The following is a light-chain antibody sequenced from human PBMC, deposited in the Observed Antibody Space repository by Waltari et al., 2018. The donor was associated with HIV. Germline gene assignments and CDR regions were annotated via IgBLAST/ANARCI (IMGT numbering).Light chain of an antibody. J-gene: IGKJ1*01. Sequence: DNAMTQSPDSLAVSLGERATISCTSSQSVFYTSNNKDYLAWYQHKPGQPPKLLIYWAFIRESGVPERFSGSGSGTDFTRTISGVQAEDAAVYYCQQYFYSPQTFGQGTKVEIK. CDR3: QQYFYSPQT. CDR1: QSVFYTSNNKDY. V-gene: IGKV4-1*01. CDR2: WAF.